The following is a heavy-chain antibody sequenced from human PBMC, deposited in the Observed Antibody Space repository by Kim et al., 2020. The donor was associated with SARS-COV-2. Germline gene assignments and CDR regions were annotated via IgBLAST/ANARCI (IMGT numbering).Heavy chain of an antibody. Sequence: GGSLRLSCAASGFIFRNYGMHWVRQAPGKGLEWVAVIWYDGSIKYYADSVKGRFTISRDNSKNTLYLQMNSLRAEDTAVYYCAKAPADGYYYYWGQGTLVTVSS. CDR2: IWYDGSIK. CDR3: AKAPADGYYYY. D-gene: IGHD4-17*01. CDR1: GFIFRNYG. J-gene: IGHJ4*02. V-gene: IGHV3-33*06.